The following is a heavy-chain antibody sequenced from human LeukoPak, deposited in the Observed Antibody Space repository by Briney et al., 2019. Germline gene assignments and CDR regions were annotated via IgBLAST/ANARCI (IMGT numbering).Heavy chain of an antibody. J-gene: IGHJ6*03. CDR1: GGSISSSSYY. CDR3: ASVRRGFGEFSKYYSYYYMDV. CDR2: IYYSGNA. Sequence: SETLSLTCTVSGGSISSSSYYWGWIRQPPGKGLEWIGNIYYSGNAYHNPSLKSRVTISVDTSKNQFSLRLSSVTAADTAVYYRASVRRGFGEFSKYYSYYYMDVWGKGTTVTISS. V-gene: IGHV4-39*01. D-gene: IGHD3-10*01.